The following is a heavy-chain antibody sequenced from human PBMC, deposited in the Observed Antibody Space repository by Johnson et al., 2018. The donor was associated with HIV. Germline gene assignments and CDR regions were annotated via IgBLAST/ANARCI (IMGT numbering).Heavy chain of an antibody. J-gene: IGHJ3*02. D-gene: IGHD1-26*01. CDR1: GFTFSSYA. CDR3: AKDPVGATWAFDI. Sequence: VQLVESGGGLVQPGGSLRLSCAASGFTFSSYAMSWVRQAPGQGLEWVSAISGSGGSTYYADSVKGRFTISRDKSKTTLYLQMNSLRAEDTAVYYCAKDPVGATWAFDIWGQGTMVTVSS. V-gene: IGHV3-23*04. CDR2: ISGSGGST.